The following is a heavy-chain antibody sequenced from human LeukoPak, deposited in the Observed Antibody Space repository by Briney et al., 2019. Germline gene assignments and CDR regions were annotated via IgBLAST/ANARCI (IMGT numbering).Heavy chain of an antibody. J-gene: IGHJ3*02. CDR1: GGSISSYY. CDR2: IYYTGST. V-gene: IGHV4-59*01. CDR3: ARIGKRYGSGSEGGFDI. Sequence: SETLSLTCTVSGGSISSYYWSWIRQPPGKGLEWIGYIYYTGSTNYNPSLKSRITISVDMSKNQFSLNLRSVTAADTAVYYCARIGKRYGSGSEGGFDIWGQGTMVTVSS. D-gene: IGHD3-10*01.